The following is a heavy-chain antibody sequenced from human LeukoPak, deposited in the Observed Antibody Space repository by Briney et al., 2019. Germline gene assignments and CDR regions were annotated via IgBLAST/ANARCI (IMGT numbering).Heavy chain of an antibody. CDR3: ATYTHWVAGDV. J-gene: IGHJ6*02. CDR1: GLTLSDSW. V-gene: IGHV3-7*01. CDR2: MNQDGSAK. Sequence: GGSLRLSCAASGLTLSDSWMSWVRQAPGKGLEWVANMNQDGSAKDYVDSVKGRFTISRDNARNSLYLRMSSLRAEDTAVYYCATYTHWVAGDVWGQGTTVTVSS. D-gene: IGHD3-16*01.